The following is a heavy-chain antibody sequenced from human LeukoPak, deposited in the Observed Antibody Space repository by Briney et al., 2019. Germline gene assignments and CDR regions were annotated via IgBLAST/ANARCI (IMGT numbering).Heavy chain of an antibody. CDR2: ISYDGSNK. D-gene: IGHD6-25*01. J-gene: IGHJ6*02. Sequence: GRSLRLSCAASGFTFSSYAMHWVRQAPGKGLEWVAAISYDGSNKYYADSVKGRFTISRDNSKNTLYLQMNSLRAEDTAVYYCARDGAGIAAAGYGMDVWGQGTTVTVSS. V-gene: IGHV3-30-3*01. CDR3: ARDGAGIAAAGYGMDV. CDR1: GFTFSSYA.